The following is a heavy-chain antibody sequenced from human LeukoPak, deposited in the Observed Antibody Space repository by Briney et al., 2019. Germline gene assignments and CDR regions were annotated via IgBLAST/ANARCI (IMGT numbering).Heavy chain of an antibody. CDR2: ISSSGYSI. V-gene: IGHV3-11*01. J-gene: IGHJ4*02. Sequence: GGSLRLSCAASGFTFSDYYMSWIRQAPGKGLEWVSYISSSGYSIYDADSVKGRFTISRDNAKNSLFLQMNSLRVEDTAVYYCARGRGSSSGPFDSWGLGILVTVSS. CDR1: GFTFSDYY. D-gene: IGHD1-26*01. CDR3: ARGRGSSSGPFDS.